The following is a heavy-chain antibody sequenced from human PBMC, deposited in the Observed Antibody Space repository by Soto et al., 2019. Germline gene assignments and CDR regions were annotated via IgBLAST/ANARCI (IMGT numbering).Heavy chain of an antibody. V-gene: IGHV1-18*01. CDR2: ISAYNGNT. Sequence: VASVKVSCKASGYTFTSYGISWVRQAPGQGLEWMGWISAYNGNTNYAQKLQGRVTMTTDTSTSTAYMELRSLRSDDTAVYYCARDRRQQLVRVRFDPWGQGTLVTVSS. J-gene: IGHJ5*02. CDR1: GYTFTSYG. D-gene: IGHD6-13*01. CDR3: ARDRRQQLVRVRFDP.